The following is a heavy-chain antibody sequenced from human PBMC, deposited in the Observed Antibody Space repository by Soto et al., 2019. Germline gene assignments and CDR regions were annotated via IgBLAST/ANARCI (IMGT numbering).Heavy chain of an antibody. D-gene: IGHD2-2*01. CDR2: IRSRAHSYAT. J-gene: IGHJ4*02. V-gene: IGHV3-73*01. CDR1: GFTFSGSA. CDR3: TRRPSTSGVEY. Sequence: GGSLRLSCAASGFTFSGSAMHWVRQASGKGLEWVGRIRSRAHSYATVYAASVKGRFIISRDDSKNTAYLQMNSLKIEDTAVYYCTRRPSTSGVEYWSQGTLVTVS.